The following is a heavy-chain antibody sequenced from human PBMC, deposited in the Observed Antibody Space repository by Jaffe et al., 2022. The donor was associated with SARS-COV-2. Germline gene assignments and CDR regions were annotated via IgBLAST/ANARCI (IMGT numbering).Heavy chain of an antibody. CDR2: ISYDGSNK. CDR3: AKELGSAYSSSWYFNAVGLYYYYGMDV. CDR1: GFTFSSYG. D-gene: IGHD6-13*01. J-gene: IGHJ6*02. V-gene: IGHV3-30*18. Sequence: QVQLVESGGGVVQPGRSLRLSCAASGFTFSSYGMHWVRQAPGKGLEWVAVISYDGSNKYYADSVKGRFTISRDNSKNTLYLQMNSLRAEDTAVYYCAKELGSAYSSSWYFNAVGLYYYYGMDVWGQGTTVTVSS.